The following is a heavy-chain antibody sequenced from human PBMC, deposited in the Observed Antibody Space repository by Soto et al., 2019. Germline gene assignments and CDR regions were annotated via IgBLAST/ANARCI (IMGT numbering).Heavy chain of an antibody. CDR3: TRAPEVDWLLFPFDY. J-gene: IGHJ4*02. CDR1: GFTFGDYA. V-gene: IGHV3-49*03. D-gene: IGHD3-9*01. CDR2: IRSKAYGGTT. Sequence: GGSLRLSCTASGFTFGDYAMSWFRQAPGKGLEWVGFIRSKAYGGTTEYAASVKGRFTISRDDSKSIAYLQMNSLKTEDTAVYYCTRAPEVDWLLFPFDYWGQGTLVTVSS.